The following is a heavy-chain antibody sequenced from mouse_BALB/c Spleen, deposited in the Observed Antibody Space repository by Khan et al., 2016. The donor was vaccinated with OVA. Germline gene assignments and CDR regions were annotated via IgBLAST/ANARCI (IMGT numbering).Heavy chain of an antibody. CDR1: GYTFTNYG. J-gene: IGHJ4*01. CDR2: INTYTGEP. Sequence: QIQLVQSGPELKKPGETVKISCKASGYTFTNYGMNWVKQSPGKALKWMGWINTYTGEPTYADDFKGRFAFSLDTSATTAYLQINNLKNEDTATYFCTRPPYFSYTLDYWGQGTSGTVSS. D-gene: IGHD2-10*01. V-gene: IGHV9-3-1*01. CDR3: TRPPYFSYTLDY.